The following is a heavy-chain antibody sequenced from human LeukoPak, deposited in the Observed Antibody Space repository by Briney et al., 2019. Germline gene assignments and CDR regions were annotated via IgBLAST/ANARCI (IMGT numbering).Heavy chain of an antibody. CDR2: IYYSGST. D-gene: IGHD2-2*01. Sequence: PSQTLSLTCTVSGGSISSGGYYWSWIRQHPGKGLEWIGYIYYSGSTYYHPSLKSRVTISVDTSKNQFSLKLSSVTAADTAVYYCARERGGYCSSTSCPTNSYYYGMDVWGQGTMVTVSS. CDR3: ARERGGYCSSTSCPTNSYYYGMDV. V-gene: IGHV4-31*03. J-gene: IGHJ6*02. CDR1: GGSISSGGYY.